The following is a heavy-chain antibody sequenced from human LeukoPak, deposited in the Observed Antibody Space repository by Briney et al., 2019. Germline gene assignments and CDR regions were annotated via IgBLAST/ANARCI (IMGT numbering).Heavy chain of an antibody. CDR2: ITSGGGYT. V-gene: IGHV3-21*06. J-gene: IGHJ4*02. CDR3: AGGHYDFLTFFYKWPPDY. CDR1: GLTFSTYN. Sequence: GGSLRLSCAASGLTFSTYNMNWVRQAPGKGLEWVSSITSGGGYTYYADSVKGRFTTSRDNAKNSLSLRLDSPRAEDTAVYYCAGGHYDFLTFFYKWPPDYGGRETLVT. D-gene: IGHD3-9*01.